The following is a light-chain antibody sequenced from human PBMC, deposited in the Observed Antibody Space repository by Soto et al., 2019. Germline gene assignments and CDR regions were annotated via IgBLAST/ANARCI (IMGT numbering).Light chain of an antibody. CDR3: SSYTSSNSYV. V-gene: IGLV2-14*03. CDR1: SSDVGGYKY. CDR2: DVS. Sequence: QSVLTQPASVSGSPGQSIAISCTGSSSDVGGYKYVSWYQQHPGKAPKLMIYDVSNRPSGVSDRFSGSKSGNTASLTISGHQSEDEADYYCSSYTSSNSYVLGTGTKLTVL. J-gene: IGLJ1*01.